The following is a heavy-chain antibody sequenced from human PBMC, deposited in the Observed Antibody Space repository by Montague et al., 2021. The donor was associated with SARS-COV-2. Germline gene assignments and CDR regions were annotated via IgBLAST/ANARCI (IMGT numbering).Heavy chain of an antibody. CDR3: ARDPGGDGVMDV. CDR1: GGSISNNY. V-gene: IGHV4-59*01. J-gene: IGHJ6*02. CDR2: IFNSGST. Sequence: SETLSLTCTVSGGSISNNYWSWIRQPAGKGLEWIGNIFNSGSTNYNPSLKTRITLSVDTSKNQFSLRLSSVTAADTAVYFCARDPGGDGVMDVWGQGTTVSVSS. D-gene: IGHD4-17*01.